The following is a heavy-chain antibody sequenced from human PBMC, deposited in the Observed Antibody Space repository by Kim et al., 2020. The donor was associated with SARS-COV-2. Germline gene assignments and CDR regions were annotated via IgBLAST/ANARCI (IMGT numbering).Heavy chain of an antibody. V-gene: IGHV4-59*11. CDR2: AFYSGTT. J-gene: IGHJ4*02. D-gene: IGHD6-19*01. CDR1: GGSITGHY. CDR3: ARGDGWVDS. Sequence: SETPSLTCSISGGSITGHYWTWIRQPPGKGLQWIGYAFYSGTTDYNPSLQSRLTMSVDTSKMQFSLRLTSVTAADTAVYYCARGDGWVDSWGQGTLVTVS.